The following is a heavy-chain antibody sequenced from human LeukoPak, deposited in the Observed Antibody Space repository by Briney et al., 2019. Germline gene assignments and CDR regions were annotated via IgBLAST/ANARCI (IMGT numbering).Heavy chain of an antibody. CDR3: AKRMRDTDYYFDY. V-gene: IGHV3-23*01. J-gene: IGHJ4*02. D-gene: IGHD5-18*01. CDR1: GFTFNNYA. CDR2: ISGSGGST. Sequence: PGGSLRLSCAASGFTFNNYAMSWVRQAPGKGLEWVSTISGSGGSTYYADSVKGRFTISRDNSKNTLYLQMNSLRAEDTAVYYCAKRMRDTDYYFDYWGQGTLVTVSS.